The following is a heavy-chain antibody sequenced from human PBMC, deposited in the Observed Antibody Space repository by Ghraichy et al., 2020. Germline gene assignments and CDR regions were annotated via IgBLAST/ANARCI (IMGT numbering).Heavy chain of an antibody. J-gene: IGHJ6*02. V-gene: IGHV4-34*01. CDR1: GGSFSGYY. D-gene: IGHD6-13*01. Sequence: SETLSLTCAVYGGSFSGYYWSWIRQPPGKGLEWIGEINHSGSTNYNPSLKSRVTISVDTSKNQFSLKLSSVTAADTAVYYCARVRLAAAGAYYYYGMDVWGQGTTVTVSS. CDR3: ARVRLAAAGAYYYYGMDV. CDR2: INHSGST.